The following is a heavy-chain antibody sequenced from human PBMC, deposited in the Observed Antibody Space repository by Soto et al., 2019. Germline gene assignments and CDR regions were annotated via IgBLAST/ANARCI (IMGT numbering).Heavy chain of an antibody. Sequence: QVQLVQSGAEVKKPGASVKVSCKASGYTFTSYGISWVRQAPGQGLEWMGWISAYNGNTNYAQKLQGRVTMTTDTXXXXXXXXXXXXXXXXXXVXYCARDTLWFGELFDAFDIWGQGTMVTVSS. D-gene: IGHD3-10*01. J-gene: IGHJ3*02. V-gene: IGHV1-18*01. CDR2: ISAYNGNT. CDR3: ARDTLWFGELFDAFDI. CDR1: GYTFTSYG.